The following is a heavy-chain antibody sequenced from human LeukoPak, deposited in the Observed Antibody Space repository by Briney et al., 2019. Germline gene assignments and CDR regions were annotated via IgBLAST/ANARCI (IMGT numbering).Heavy chain of an antibody. V-gene: IGHV4-59*01. CDR2: IYYSGST. J-gene: IGHJ5*02. CDR3: ARVDVGYDFWSGFPGFDP. Sequence: SETLSLTCTVSGGSISSYYWSWIRQPPGKRLEWIGYIYYSGSTNYNPSLKSRVTISVDTSKNQFSLKLSSVTAADTAVYYCARVDVGYDFWSGFPGFDPWGQGTLVTVSS. D-gene: IGHD3-3*01. CDR1: GGSISSYY.